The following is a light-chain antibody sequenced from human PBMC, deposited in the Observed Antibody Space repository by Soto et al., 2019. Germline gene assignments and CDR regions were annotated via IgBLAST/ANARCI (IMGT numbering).Light chain of an antibody. CDR2: YDD. V-gene: IGLV1-36*01. Sequence: QSVLTQPPSVSEAPRQRVTISCSGSSSNIGNNAVNWYQQLPGKAPKLLIYYDDLLPSGVSDRFSGSKSGTSASLAISGLQSEEEADYYCAAWDDSLNGPVFGTGTKLTVL. CDR3: AAWDDSLNGPV. J-gene: IGLJ1*01. CDR1: SSNIGNNA.